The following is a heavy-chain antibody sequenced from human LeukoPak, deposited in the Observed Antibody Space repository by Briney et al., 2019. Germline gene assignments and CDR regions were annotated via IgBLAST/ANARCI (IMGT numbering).Heavy chain of an antibody. D-gene: IGHD3-10*01. CDR2: ISGSGGST. Sequence: GGSLRLSCAASGFTFSSYGMSWVRQPPGKGLEWVSIISGSGGSTSYADSVKGRFTISRDISKNTLYLQMNSLRAEDTAVYYCAKNSFYYDSGSYFFDYWGQGTLVTVSS. CDR1: GFTFSSYG. V-gene: IGHV3-23*01. J-gene: IGHJ4*02. CDR3: AKNSFYYDSGSYFFDY.